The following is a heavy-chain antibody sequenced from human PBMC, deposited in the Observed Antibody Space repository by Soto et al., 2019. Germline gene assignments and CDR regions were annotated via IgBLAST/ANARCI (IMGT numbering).Heavy chain of an antibody. D-gene: IGHD3-9*01. Sequence: ASVKVSCKASGYTFTNYGISWVRQAPGQGLEWMGWISAYNGNTNFAQKLQGRVTMTTDTSTSTAYMELRSLRSDDTAVYYCASGGILTGYYYYYYYGMDVWGQGTTVTVSS. J-gene: IGHJ6*02. CDR2: ISAYNGNT. CDR3: ASGGILTGYYYYYYYGMDV. CDR1: GYTFTNYG. V-gene: IGHV1-18*01.